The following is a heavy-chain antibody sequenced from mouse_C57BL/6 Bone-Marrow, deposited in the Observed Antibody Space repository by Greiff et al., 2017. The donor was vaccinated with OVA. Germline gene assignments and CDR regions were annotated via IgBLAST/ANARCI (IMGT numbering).Heavy chain of an antibody. D-gene: IGHD1-1*01. J-gene: IGHJ3*01. Sequence: EVQVVESGGGLVQPGGSLKLSCAASGFTFSDYYMYWVRQTPEKRLEWVAYISNGGGSTYYPDTVKGRFTISRDNAKNTLYLQMSRLKSEDTAMYYCARPYYYGSSSAWFAYWGQGTLVTVSA. V-gene: IGHV5-12*01. CDR1: GFTFSDYY. CDR2: ISNGGGST. CDR3: ARPYYYGSSSAWFAY.